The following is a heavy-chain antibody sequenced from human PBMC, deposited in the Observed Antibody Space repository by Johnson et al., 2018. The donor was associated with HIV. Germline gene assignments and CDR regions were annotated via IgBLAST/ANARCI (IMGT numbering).Heavy chain of an antibody. CDR2: ISYDGSNK. CDR3: ARDLSRGGIAARLGAFDI. Sequence: QVHLVESGGGVVQPGRSLRLSCAASGFTFSNYGMHWVRQAPGKGLEWVAVISYDGSNKYYADSVKGRFTISRDNSKNTLYLQMNSLRAEDTAVYYCARDLSRGGIAARLGAFDIWGQGTMVTVSS. D-gene: IGHD6-6*01. J-gene: IGHJ3*02. V-gene: IGHV3-30*03. CDR1: GFTFSNYG.